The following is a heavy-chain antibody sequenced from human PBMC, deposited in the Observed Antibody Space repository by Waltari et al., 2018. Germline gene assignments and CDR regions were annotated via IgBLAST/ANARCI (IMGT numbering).Heavy chain of an antibody. J-gene: IGHJ6*03. CDR1: GGTFSSYA. CDR3: ARDRGYQFRYYYYMDV. CDR2: IIPILGIA. V-gene: IGHV1-69*10. Sequence: QVQLVQSGAEVKKPGSSVKVSCKASGGTFSSYAISWVRQAPGQGLEWMGGIIPILGIANYAQKFQGRVTITADKSTSTAYMELSSLRSEDTAVYYCARDRGYQFRYYYYMDVWGKGTTVTVSS. D-gene: IGHD5-12*01.